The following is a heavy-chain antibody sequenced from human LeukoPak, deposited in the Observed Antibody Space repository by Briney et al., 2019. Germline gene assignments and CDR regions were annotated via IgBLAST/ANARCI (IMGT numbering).Heavy chain of an antibody. CDR3: ARDYYDSRGEAFDI. V-gene: IGHV4-59*13. D-gene: IGHD3-22*01. CDR1: GGSFGSNY. Sequence: SETLSLTCTVSGGSFGSNYWSWTRSPPGKGLEWIGYIYYSGTTSYNPSLKSRVTISVDTSKNQFSLKLSSVTAADTAVYYCARDYYDSRGEAFDIWGLGTMVTVSS. J-gene: IGHJ3*02. CDR2: IYYSGTT.